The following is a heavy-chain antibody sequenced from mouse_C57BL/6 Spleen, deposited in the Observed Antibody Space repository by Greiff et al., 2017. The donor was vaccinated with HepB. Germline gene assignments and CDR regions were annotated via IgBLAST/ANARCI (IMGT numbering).Heavy chain of an antibody. Sequence: EVMLVESGGGLVQPGGSLKLSCAASGFTFSDYYMYWVRQTPEKRLEWVAYISNGGGSTYYPDTVKGRFTISRDNAKNTLYLQMSRLKSEDTAMYYCARHYYGSMAMDYWGQGTSVTVSS. D-gene: IGHD1-1*01. CDR1: GFTFSDYY. CDR3: ARHYYGSMAMDY. J-gene: IGHJ4*01. V-gene: IGHV5-12*01. CDR2: ISNGGGST.